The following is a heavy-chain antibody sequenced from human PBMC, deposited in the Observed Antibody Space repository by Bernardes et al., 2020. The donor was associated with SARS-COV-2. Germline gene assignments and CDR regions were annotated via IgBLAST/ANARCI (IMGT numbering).Heavy chain of an antibody. V-gene: IGHV4-39*02. J-gene: IGHJ6*02. CDR2: IYYSGST. CDR3: AREKIRFLEWLSPYGMDV. CDR1: GCSISSSSYY. Sequence: TLSLPCTVSGCSISSSSYYWGWIRQPPGKGLEWIGSIYYSGSTYYNPSLKSRVTISVDTSKNQFSLKLSSVTAADTAVYYCAREKIRFLEWLSPYGMDVWGQGTTVTVSS. D-gene: IGHD3-3*01.